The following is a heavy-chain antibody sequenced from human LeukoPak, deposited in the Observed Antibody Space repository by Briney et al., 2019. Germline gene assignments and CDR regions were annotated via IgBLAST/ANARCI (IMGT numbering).Heavy chain of an antibody. Sequence: PSQTLSLTCTVSGGSISSSSYYWGWIRQPPGKGLEWIGSIYYSGSTYYNPSLKSRVTISVDTSKNQFSLKLSSVTAADTAVYYCARIGSSWYENYYYMDVWGKGTTVTVSS. CDR3: ARIGSSWYENYYYMDV. D-gene: IGHD6-13*01. CDR1: GGSISSSSYY. CDR2: IYYSGST. V-gene: IGHV4-39*07. J-gene: IGHJ6*03.